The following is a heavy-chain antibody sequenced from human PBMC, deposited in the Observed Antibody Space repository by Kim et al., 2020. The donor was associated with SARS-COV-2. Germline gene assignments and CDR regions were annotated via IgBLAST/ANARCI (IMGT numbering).Heavy chain of an antibody. CDR3: ARARGITMIVVVITTAFDI. J-gene: IGHJ3*02. Sequence: SETLSLTCTVSGGSISSGGYYWSWIRQHPGKGLEWIGYIYYSGSTYYNPSLKSRVTISVDTSKNQFSLKLSSVTAADTAVYYCARARGITMIVVVITTAFDIWGQGTMVIVSS. D-gene: IGHD3-22*01. CDR1: GGSISSGGYY. CDR2: IYYSGST. V-gene: IGHV4-31*03.